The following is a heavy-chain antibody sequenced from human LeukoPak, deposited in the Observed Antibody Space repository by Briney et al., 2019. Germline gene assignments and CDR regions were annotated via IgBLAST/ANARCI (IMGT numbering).Heavy chain of an antibody. V-gene: IGHV3-53*01. J-gene: IGHJ4*02. CDR1: GFIVSGDF. Sequence: GGSLRLSCAASGFIVSGDFMSWVRQAPGKGLEWVSVIYSDGSTYYADSVKGRFTISRDNSKNTLYLQMNSLRAEDTAVYYCARGPGSRGIFDYWGQGTLVTVSS. CDR2: IYSDGST. CDR3: ARGPGSRGIFDY. D-gene: IGHD3-10*01.